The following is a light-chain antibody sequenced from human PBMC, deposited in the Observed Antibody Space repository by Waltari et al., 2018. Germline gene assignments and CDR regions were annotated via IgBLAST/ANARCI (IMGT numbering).Light chain of an antibody. CDR3: QQYRNWPWT. Sequence: EIVMTHPPATLSASLGERVTLSCRASQCVSTKLAWYQQTPGQTPRPIIYGPFTRATGMPFRVSCRGSGTEFTLTISILKSEDFAVYYCQQYRNWPWTFGQGTKVEIK. CDR1: QCVSTK. V-gene: IGKV3-15*01. CDR2: GPF. J-gene: IGKJ1*01.